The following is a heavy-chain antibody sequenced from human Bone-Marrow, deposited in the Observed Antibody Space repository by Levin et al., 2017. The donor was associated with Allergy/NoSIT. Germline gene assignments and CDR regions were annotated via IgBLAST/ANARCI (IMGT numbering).Heavy chain of an antibody. V-gene: IGHV3-23*01. J-gene: IGHJ4*02. D-gene: IGHD5-18*01. Sequence: GGSLRLSCAASGFTFSTYAMSWVRQAPGKGPEWVATISGTGAKTTYADSVKGRFTISRDNSKNTVSLQLNSLGAEDTAVYSCAKDMWLSTAVAYFFDYWGQGTLVTVSS. CDR1: GFTFSTYA. CDR2: ISGTGAKT. CDR3: AKDMWLSTAVAYFFDY.